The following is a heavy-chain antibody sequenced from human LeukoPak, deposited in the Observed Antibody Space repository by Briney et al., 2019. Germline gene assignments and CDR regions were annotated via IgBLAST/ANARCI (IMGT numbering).Heavy chain of an antibody. Sequence: GGSLRLSCAASGFTFSSYGMHWVRQAPGKGLEWVAVISYDGSNKYYADSVKGRFTISRDNSKNTLYLQMSSLRAEDTAVYYCARDAVGIYRIIDYWGQGTLVTVSS. D-gene: IGHD6-13*01. J-gene: IGHJ4*02. CDR3: ARDAVGIYRIIDY. V-gene: IGHV3-30*03. CDR2: ISYDGSNK. CDR1: GFTFSSYG.